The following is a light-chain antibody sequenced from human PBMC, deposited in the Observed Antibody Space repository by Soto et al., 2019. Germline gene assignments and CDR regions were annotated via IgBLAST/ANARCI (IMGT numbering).Light chain of an antibody. V-gene: IGLV2-23*02. CDR2: EVS. Sequence: QSALTQPASVSGSPGQSITISCTGTSSDVGSYNLVSWYQQHPGKAPNLMIYEVSKRPSGVSNRFSGSKSGNTASLTISGLQAEDEADYYCCSYAGSSTSLYVFGTGTKLTVL. CDR3: CSYAGSSTSLYV. CDR1: SSDVGSYNL. J-gene: IGLJ1*01.